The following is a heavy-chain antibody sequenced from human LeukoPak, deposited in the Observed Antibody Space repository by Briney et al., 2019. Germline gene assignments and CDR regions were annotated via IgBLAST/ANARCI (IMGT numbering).Heavy chain of an antibody. CDR1: GFTFSSYW. V-gene: IGHV3-7*01. J-gene: IGHJ5*02. D-gene: IGHD4-11*01. CDR2: IKQDGSEK. Sequence: GGSLRLSCAASGFTFSSYWMSWVRQAPGKGLEWVANIKQDGSEKYYVDSVKGRFTISRDNAKNSLNPQMNSLRAEDTAVYYCARDRPIYSNHNWFDPWGQGTLVTVSS. CDR3: ARDRPIYSNHNWFDP.